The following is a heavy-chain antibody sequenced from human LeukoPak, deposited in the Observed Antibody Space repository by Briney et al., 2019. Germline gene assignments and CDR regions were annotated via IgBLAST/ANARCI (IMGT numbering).Heavy chain of an antibody. CDR2: ISGSGGST. Sequence: GGSLRLSCAASGFTFSSYAMSWVRQAPGKGLEWVSAISGSGGSTYYADSVKGRFTISRDNSKNTLYLQMNSLRAEDTAVYYCAKDTSHCSGGSCYSDYWGQGTLVTVS. J-gene: IGHJ4*02. CDR3: AKDTSHCSGGSCYSDY. V-gene: IGHV3-23*01. D-gene: IGHD2-15*01. CDR1: GFTFSSYA.